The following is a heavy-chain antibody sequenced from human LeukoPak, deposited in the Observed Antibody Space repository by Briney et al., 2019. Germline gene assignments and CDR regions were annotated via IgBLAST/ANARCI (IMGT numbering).Heavy chain of an antibody. J-gene: IGHJ3*02. D-gene: IGHD6-19*01. V-gene: IGHV3-7*01. Sequence: GGSLRLSCAASGFTFSSYSMNWVRQAPGKGLEWVANIKQDGSEKYYVDSVKGRFTISRDNAKNSLYLQMNSLRAEDTAVYYCARAFGIAVAGIWGQGTMVTVSS. CDR2: IKQDGSEK. CDR3: ARAFGIAVAGI. CDR1: GFTFSSYS.